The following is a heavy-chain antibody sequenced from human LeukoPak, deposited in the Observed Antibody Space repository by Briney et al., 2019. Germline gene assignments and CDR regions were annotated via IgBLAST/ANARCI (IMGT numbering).Heavy chain of an antibody. CDR3: ARDARTSGPLDY. J-gene: IGHJ4*02. Sequence: GGSLRLSCAASGFTFSSYAMHWVRQAPGKGLEWVAVISYDGSNKYYADSVKGRFTISRDNTKNTLYLQMNSLRAEDTAVYYCARDARTSGPLDYWGQGTLVTVSS. CDR2: ISYDGSNK. V-gene: IGHV3-30-3*01. D-gene: IGHD6-25*01. CDR1: GFTFSSYA.